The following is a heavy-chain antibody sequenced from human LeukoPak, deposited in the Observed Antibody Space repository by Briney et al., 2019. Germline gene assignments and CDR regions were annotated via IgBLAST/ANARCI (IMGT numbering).Heavy chain of an antibody. CDR2: ISSSSSYI. J-gene: IGHJ4*02. D-gene: IGHD5-24*01. Sequence: PGGSLRLSXAASGFTFSSYSMSWVRQAPGKGLEWVSSISSSSSYIYYADSVKGRFTISRDNAKNSLYLQMNSLRAEDTAVYYCARDYIRDGYPWGFDYWGQGTLVTVSS. V-gene: IGHV3-21*01. CDR1: GFTFSSYS. CDR3: ARDYIRDGYPWGFDY.